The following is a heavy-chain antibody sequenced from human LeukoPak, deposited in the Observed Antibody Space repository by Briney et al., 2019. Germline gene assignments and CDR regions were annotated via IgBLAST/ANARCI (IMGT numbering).Heavy chain of an antibody. J-gene: IGHJ4*02. CDR2: ISGSADST. CDR1: GFTFSNYA. D-gene: IGHD6-19*01. CDR3: AKIPADSSDTN. V-gene: IGHV3-23*01. Sequence: GGSLRLSCAGSGFTFSNYAMSWVRQAPGKGLEWVSAISGSADSTYYADSVKGRFTISRDNSKNTLFLRMDSLRVDDTAMYYCAKIPADSSDTNWGQGTLVTVSS.